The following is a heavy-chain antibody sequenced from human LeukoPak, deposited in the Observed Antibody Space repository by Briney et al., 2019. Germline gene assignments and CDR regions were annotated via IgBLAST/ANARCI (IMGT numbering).Heavy chain of an antibody. V-gene: IGHV4-39*07. CDR2: IYYSGST. D-gene: IGHD3-3*01. CDR3: ARVPRDWLQPFLNWFDP. J-gene: IGHJ5*02. CDR1: GGSISSSSYY. Sequence: PSETLSLTCTFSGGSISSSSYYWGWIRQPPGKGLEWIGSIYYSGSTYYNPSLKSRVTISVDTSKNQFSLKLSSVTAADTAVYYCARVPRDWLQPFLNWFDPWGQGTLVTVSS.